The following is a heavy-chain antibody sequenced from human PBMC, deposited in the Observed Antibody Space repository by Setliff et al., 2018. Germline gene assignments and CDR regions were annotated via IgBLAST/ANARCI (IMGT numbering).Heavy chain of an antibody. D-gene: IGHD1-1*01. CDR1: GFTLSSYW. Sequence: QSGGSLSLSCAASGFTLSSYWMHWVRQVPGKGLVWVSRINSDGSSTGYADSVKGRFTISRDNAKNTLFLQMNSLRAEDTAVYYCARGPWKHSAYYYYYYMDVWGKGTTVTVSS. V-gene: IGHV3-74*01. J-gene: IGHJ6*03. CDR2: INSDGSST. CDR3: ARGPWKHSAYYYYYYMDV.